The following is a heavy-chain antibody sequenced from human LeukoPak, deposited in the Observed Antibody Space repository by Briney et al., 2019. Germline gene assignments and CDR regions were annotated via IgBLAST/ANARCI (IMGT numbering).Heavy chain of an antibody. CDR3: ARGGVRDSSGWSNWYLDL. J-gene: IGHJ2*01. CDR2: INPSGGST. Sequence: ASVKVSCKASGYTFTSYYMHWVRQAPGQGLEWMGIINPSGGSTSYAQKFQDRVTMTSDTSTSTVYMELSSLRSEDTAVYYCARGGVRDSSGWSNWYLDLWGRGTLVTVSS. CDR1: GYTFTSYY. D-gene: IGHD3-22*01. V-gene: IGHV1-46*01.